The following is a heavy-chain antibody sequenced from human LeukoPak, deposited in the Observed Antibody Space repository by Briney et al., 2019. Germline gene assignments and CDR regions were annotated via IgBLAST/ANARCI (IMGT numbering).Heavy chain of an antibody. D-gene: IGHD2-15*01. CDR1: GGSISSYY. CDR3: ARDKEIGYCSGGSCFNN. V-gene: IGHV4-4*07. J-gene: IGHJ4*02. CDR2: IYTSGST. Sequence: SETLSLTCTVSGGSISSYYWSWIRQPAGKGLEWIGRIYTSGSTNYNPSLKSRVTMSVDTSKNQFSLKLSSVTAADTAVYYCARDKEIGYCSGGSCFNNWGQGTLVTVSS.